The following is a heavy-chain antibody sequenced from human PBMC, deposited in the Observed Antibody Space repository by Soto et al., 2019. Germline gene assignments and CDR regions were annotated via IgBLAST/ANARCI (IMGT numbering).Heavy chain of an antibody. CDR2: IIPIFGTA. V-gene: IGHV1-69*05. CDR1: GGTFSSYA. J-gene: IGHJ4*02. CDR3: ARERDQHGTFDY. Sequence: VKVSCKASGGTFSSYAISWVRQAPGQGLEWMGGIIPIFGTANYAQKLQGRVTMTTDTSTSTAYMELRSLRSDDTAVYYCARERDQHGTFDYWGQGTLVTVSS.